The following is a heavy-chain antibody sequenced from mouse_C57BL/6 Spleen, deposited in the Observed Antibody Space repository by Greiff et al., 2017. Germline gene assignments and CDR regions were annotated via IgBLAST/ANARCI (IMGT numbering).Heavy chain of an antibody. D-gene: IGHD4-1*01. CDR1: GYTFTSYW. CDR2: IDPSDSYT. Sequence: VQLQQPGAELVMPGASVKLSCKASGYTFTSYWLHWVKQRPGQGLEWVGEIDPSDSYTNYNQKFKGKSTLTVDKSSSTAYMRLSSLTSEDSAVYYCATWDGGYFDVWGTGTTVTVSS. J-gene: IGHJ1*03. V-gene: IGHV1-69*01. CDR3: ATWDGGYFDV.